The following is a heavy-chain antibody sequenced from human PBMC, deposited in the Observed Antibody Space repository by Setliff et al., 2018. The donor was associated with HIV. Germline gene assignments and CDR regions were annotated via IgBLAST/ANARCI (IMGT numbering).Heavy chain of an antibody. CDR1: GFTFSSYE. V-gene: IGHV3-48*03. CDR3: ARDVSWRVRTYIDY. CDR2: ISGSGSAM. Sequence: GGSLRLSCAASGFTFSSYEMNWVRQAPGKGLEWVSYISGSGSAMYYADSVEGRFTISRDNAKNSLYLQMNSLTAEDMAVYYCARDVSWRVRTYIDYWGQGALVTVSS. J-gene: IGHJ4*02. D-gene: IGHD3-3*01.